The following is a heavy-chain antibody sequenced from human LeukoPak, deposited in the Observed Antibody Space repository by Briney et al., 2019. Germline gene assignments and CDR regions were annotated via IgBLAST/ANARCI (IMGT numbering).Heavy chain of an antibody. D-gene: IGHD3-16*02. J-gene: IGHJ6*02. CDR2: IYYSGST. Sequence: SETLSLTCTVSGGSISSYYWSWLRQPPGKGLEWIGYIYYSGSTNYNPSLKSRVTISVDTSKNQFSLKLSSVTAADTAVYYCARHVNYYYGMDVWGQGTTVTVSS. CDR1: GGSISSYY. V-gene: IGHV4-59*08. CDR3: ARHVNYYYGMDV.